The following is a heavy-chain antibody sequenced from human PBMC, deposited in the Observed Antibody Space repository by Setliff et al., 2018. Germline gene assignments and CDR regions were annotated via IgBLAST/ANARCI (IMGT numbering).Heavy chain of an antibody. Sequence: GGSLRLSCAAPGFSFRSYSMNWVRQAPGKGLEWVSSISSSSRYIYYADSVKGRFTVSRDNSKNTLYLQMNSLRADDTAVYYCARAQGYCNGGRCYGYYYYFYMDVWGRGTTVTVSS. V-gene: IGHV3-21*04. J-gene: IGHJ6*03. CDR2: ISSSSRYI. D-gene: IGHD2-15*01. CDR1: GFSFRSYS. CDR3: ARAQGYCNGGRCYGYYYYFYMDV.